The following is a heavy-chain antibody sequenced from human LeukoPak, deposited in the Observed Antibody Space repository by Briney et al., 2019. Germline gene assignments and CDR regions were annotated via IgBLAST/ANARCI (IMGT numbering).Heavy chain of an antibody. V-gene: IGHV1-18*01. CDR1: GYTFTSYG. Sequence: ASVKVSCKASGYTFTSYGISWVRQAPGQGLEWMGWISAYNGNTNYAQKLQGRVTMTTDTSTSTAYMELRSLRSDDTAVYYCARAWLGLTGDGYTADNWFDPWGQGTLVTASS. CDR3: ARAWLGLTGDGYTADNWFDP. D-gene: IGHD5-24*01. J-gene: IGHJ5*02. CDR2: ISAYNGNT.